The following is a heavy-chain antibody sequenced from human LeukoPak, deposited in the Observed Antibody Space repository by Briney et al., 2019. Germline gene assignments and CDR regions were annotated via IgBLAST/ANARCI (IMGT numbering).Heavy chain of an antibody. D-gene: IGHD3-22*01. CDR3: ARGMIVVVINSAFDI. J-gene: IGHJ3*02. CDR1: GYTFTSYY. Sequence: ASVKVSCKASGYTFTSYYMHWVRQAPGQGLEWMGIINPSSGSTSYAQKFQGRVTMTRDTSTSTAYMELSSLRSEDTAVYYCARGMIVVVINSAFDIWGQGTMVTVSS. V-gene: IGHV1-46*01. CDR2: INPSSGST.